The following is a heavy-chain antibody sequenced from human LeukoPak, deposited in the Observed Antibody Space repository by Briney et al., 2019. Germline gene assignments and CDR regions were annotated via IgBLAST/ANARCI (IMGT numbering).Heavy chain of an antibody. CDR2: ISWNSGSI. V-gene: IGHV3-9*03. CDR1: GFTFDDYA. D-gene: IGHD2-2*01. J-gene: IGHJ4*02. Sequence: GGSLRLSCAASGFTFDDYAMHWVRQAPGKGLEWVSGISWNSGSIGYADSMKGRFTISRDNAKNSLYLQMNSLRAEDMALYYCAKGYCSSTSCYPFDYWGQGTLVTVSS. CDR3: AKGYCSSTSCYPFDY.